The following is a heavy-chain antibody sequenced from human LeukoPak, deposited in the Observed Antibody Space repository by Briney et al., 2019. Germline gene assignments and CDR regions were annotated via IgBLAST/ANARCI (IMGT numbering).Heavy chain of an antibody. CDR2: INHSGST. CDR1: GGSFSGYY. D-gene: IGHD6-19*01. Sequence: SETLSLICAVYGGSFSGYYWSWIRQPPGKGLEWIGEINHSGSTNYNPSLKSRVTISVDTSKNQFSLKLSSVTAADTAVYYCARGPIAVAGNPSPFDYWGQGTLVTVSS. V-gene: IGHV4-34*01. J-gene: IGHJ4*02. CDR3: ARGPIAVAGNPSPFDY.